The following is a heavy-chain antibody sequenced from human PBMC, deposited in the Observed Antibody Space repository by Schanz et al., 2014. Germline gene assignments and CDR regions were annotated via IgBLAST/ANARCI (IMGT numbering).Heavy chain of an antibody. CDR1: GGTFSSYS. CDR2: IVPIAGIT. CDR3: ARGGGPEDGFDI. J-gene: IGHJ3*02. D-gene: IGHD2-15*01. Sequence: QVQLVQSEAEVKKPGSSVKVSCKASGGTFSSYSISWVRQAPGQGLEWMGRIVPIAGITNYAQRFQGRVTITADKSTSTAYMELTSLRSEDTAVYYCARGGGPEDGFDIWGQGTILTVSS. V-gene: IGHV1-69*02.